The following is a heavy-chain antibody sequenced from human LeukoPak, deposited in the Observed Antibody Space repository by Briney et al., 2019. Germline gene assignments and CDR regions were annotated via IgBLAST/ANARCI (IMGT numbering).Heavy chain of an antibody. CDR1: GFTFSSIA. CDR3: AKDLGRYRNNFFDY. D-gene: IGHD1-26*01. Sequence: PGGSLRLSCAASGFTFSSIAMSWVRQAPDKGLEWVLTISGSGGGTYYADSVKGRFSISRDDSKNTLYLQMNSLRADDTAVYYCAKDLGRYRNNFFDYWGQGNLVTVSS. V-gene: IGHV3-23*01. J-gene: IGHJ4*02. CDR2: ISGSGGGT.